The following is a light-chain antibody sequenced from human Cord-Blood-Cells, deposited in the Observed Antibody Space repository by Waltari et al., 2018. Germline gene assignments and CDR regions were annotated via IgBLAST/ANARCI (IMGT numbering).Light chain of an antibody. CDR1: QSVSSN. V-gene: IGKV3-15*01. CDR3: QQYNNWPPYT. Sequence: EIVMTQSPATLSVSPGETATLSCRASQSVSSNLAWYQQKPGQTPRLIIYGASTRATGIPAGFSGSGSGTEFTLTISSLQSEDFAVYYCQQYNNWPPYTFGQGTKLEIK. CDR2: GAS. J-gene: IGKJ2*01.